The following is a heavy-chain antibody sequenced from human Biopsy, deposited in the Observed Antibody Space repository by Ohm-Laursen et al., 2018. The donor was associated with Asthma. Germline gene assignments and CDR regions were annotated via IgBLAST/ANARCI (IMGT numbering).Heavy chain of an antibody. CDR2: IMTVFGTT. Sequence: SVKVSCKVSGYSLTDLSMHWVRQAPGQGLEWLGGIMTVFGTTNYAQKFQSRVTITADESTSTAYMEVTSLRSEDTAIYYCARCQVGYSSGWSLLLKKIYYSGMDVWGQGTAVTVSS. V-gene: IGHV1-69*13. CDR3: ARCQVGYSSGWSLLLKKIYYSGMDV. J-gene: IGHJ6*02. D-gene: IGHD6-19*01. CDR1: GYSLTDLS.